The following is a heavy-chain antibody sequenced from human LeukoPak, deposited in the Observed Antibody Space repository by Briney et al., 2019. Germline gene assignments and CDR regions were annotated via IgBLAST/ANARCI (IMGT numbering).Heavy chain of an antibody. J-gene: IGHJ5*02. V-gene: IGHV4-39*07. Sequence: SETLSLTCTVSGGSISSSSYYWGWIRQPPGKGLEWIGSIYYSGSTYYNPSLKSRVTISVDTSKNQFSLKLSSVTAADTAVYYCARGGILGSRTNWFDPWGQGILVAVSS. CDR1: GGSISSSSYY. CDR3: ARGGILGSRTNWFDP. D-gene: IGHD1-26*01. CDR2: IYYSGST.